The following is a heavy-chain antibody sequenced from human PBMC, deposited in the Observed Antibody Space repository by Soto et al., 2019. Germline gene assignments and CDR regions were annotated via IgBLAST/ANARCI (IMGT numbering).Heavy chain of an antibody. D-gene: IGHD3-22*01. CDR3: ARDLLYDSSGFDY. V-gene: IGHV3-33*01. CDR1: GFTFSSYC. J-gene: IGHJ4*02. Sequence: LXLSCAASGFTFSSYCMHWVRQAPGKGLEWVAVIWYDGSNKYYADSVKGRFTISRDNSKNTLYLQMNSLRAEDTAVYYCARDLLYDSSGFDYWGQGTLVTVSS. CDR2: IWYDGSNK.